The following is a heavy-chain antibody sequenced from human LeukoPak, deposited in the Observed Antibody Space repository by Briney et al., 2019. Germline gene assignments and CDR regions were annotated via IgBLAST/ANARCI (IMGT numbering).Heavy chain of an antibody. Sequence: GGSLRLSCAASGFTFSDYYMSWIRQAPGKGLEWVSYISSSGSTIYYADSVKGLFTISRDNAKNSLYLQMNSLRAEDTAVYYCARDPPTTYDFWSGYSRFDYWGQGTLVTVSS. J-gene: IGHJ4*02. CDR1: GFTFSDYY. CDR3: ARDPPTTYDFWSGYSRFDY. V-gene: IGHV3-11*04. CDR2: ISSSGSTI. D-gene: IGHD3-3*01.